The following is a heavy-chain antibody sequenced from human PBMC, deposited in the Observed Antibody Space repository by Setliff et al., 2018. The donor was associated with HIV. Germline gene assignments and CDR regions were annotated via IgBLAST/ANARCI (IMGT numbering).Heavy chain of an antibody. V-gene: IGHV3-7*01. Sequence: GGSLRLSCAASGFTFPTHWMTWVRQAPGKGLEWVANIKQDGSEEHYVDSVEGRFTISRDNAKNVLYLQMNTMKAEDTAVYFCARGVWGGKYWGQGTLVTVSS. J-gene: IGHJ4*02. CDR2: IKQDGSEE. CDR3: ARGVWGGKY. CDR1: GFTFPTHW. D-gene: IGHD7-27*01.